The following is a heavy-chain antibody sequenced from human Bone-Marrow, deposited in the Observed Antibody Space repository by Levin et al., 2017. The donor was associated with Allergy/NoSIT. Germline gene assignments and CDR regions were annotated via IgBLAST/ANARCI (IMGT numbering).Heavy chain of an antibody. CDR1: GFTLKTYS. CDR2: ISRSSGTI. D-gene: IGHD3-22*01. J-gene: IGHJ3*02. Sequence: GESLKISCAASGFTLKTYSMNWVRQAPGKGLEWVSYISRSSGTIFYADSVKGRFTISRDNAKNSLFQQMNSLRAEDTALYYCARGISMIEVLSIDAFDIWGQGTLVTVSS. CDR3: ARGISMIEVLSIDAFDI. V-gene: IGHV3-48*04.